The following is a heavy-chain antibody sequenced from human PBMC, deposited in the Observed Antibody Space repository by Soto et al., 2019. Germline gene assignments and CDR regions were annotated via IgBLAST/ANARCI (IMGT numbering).Heavy chain of an antibody. CDR1: GYTFTSYG. Sequence: QVQLVQSGAEVKKPGASVKVSCKASGYTFTSYGISWVRQAPGQGLEWMGWISAYNVNTNYAQKLQGRVTMTTDTATSTACMELRSLRSDDTAVYYCARDLHIVVVTATPRFDYWGQGTLVTVSS. J-gene: IGHJ4*02. V-gene: IGHV1-18*01. CDR2: ISAYNVNT. D-gene: IGHD2-21*02. CDR3: ARDLHIVVVTATPRFDY.